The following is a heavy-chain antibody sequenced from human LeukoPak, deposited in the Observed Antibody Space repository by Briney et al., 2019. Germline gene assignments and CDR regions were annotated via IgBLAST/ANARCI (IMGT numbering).Heavy chain of an antibody. Sequence: GGSLRLSRAASGFTFRSYWMTWVRQAPGKGLEWVATIKEDGSEKFYVDSVKGRFTISRDNAKNSLSLQTNSLRAEDTAVYYCARLKAYSSSPDGVDVWGQGTTVTVSS. CDR2: IKEDGSEK. V-gene: IGHV3-7*05. CDR3: ARLKAYSSSPDGVDV. CDR1: GFTFRSYW. D-gene: IGHD6-6*01. J-gene: IGHJ6*02.